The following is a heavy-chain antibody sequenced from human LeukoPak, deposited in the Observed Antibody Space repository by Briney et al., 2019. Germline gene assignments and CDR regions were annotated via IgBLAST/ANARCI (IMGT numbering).Heavy chain of an antibody. CDR2: IYHSGAT. J-gene: IGHJ4*02. CDR3: ASYGSGSYYPPNFLDY. V-gene: IGHV4-38-2*01. Sequence: PSETLSLTCAVSGYSINSVYYWGWIRQSPGKGLEWIGNIYHSGATAYNPSLKSRVTMSVDTSRNQFSLKLTSVTAADTAVYYCASYGSGSYYPPNFLDYWGQGTLVTVSS. CDR1: GYSINSVYY. D-gene: IGHD3-10*01.